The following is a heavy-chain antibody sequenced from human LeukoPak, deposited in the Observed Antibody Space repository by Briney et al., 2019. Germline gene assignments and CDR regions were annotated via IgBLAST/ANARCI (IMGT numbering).Heavy chain of an antibody. J-gene: IGHJ3*02. CDR3: ARDGHRRYHYDSSGREDAFDI. D-gene: IGHD3-22*01. Sequence: ASVKVSCKASSYTFTSYGISWVRQAPGQGLEWMGWISDYNGNTNYAQKLQGRVTMTTDTSTSTAYMELRSLRSDDTAVYYCARDGHRRYHYDSSGREDAFDIWGQGTMVTVSS. CDR2: ISDYNGNT. CDR1: SYTFTSYG. V-gene: IGHV1-18*01.